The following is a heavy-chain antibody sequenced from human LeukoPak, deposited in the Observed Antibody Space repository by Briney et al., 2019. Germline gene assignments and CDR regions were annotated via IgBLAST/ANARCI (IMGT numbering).Heavy chain of an antibody. V-gene: IGHV4-39*01. CDR3: ARRVSYSSSVFDY. D-gene: IGHD6-6*01. Sequence: PSETLSLTCTVSGGSISSSSYYWGWIRQPPGKGLEWIGSIYYSGSTYYNPSLKSRVTISVDTSKNQFSLKLSSVTAADTAVYYCARRVSYSSSVFDYWGQGTLVTVSS. CDR2: IYYSGST. CDR1: GGSISSSSYY. J-gene: IGHJ4*02.